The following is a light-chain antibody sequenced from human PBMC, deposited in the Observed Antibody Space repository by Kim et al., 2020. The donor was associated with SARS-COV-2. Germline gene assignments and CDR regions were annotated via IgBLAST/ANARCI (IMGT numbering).Light chain of an antibody. CDR2: YDR. J-gene: IGLJ2*01. Sequence: SYELTQPPSVSVAPGNTARITCGGNNIGTKSVHWYQQKPGQAPVVVMYYDRDRPSGIPDRFSGSNSRNAATLTISRVEAGDEADYYCQVWDSSRDHVVFGGGTKLTVL. CDR3: QVWDSSRDHVV. CDR1: NIGTKS. V-gene: IGLV3-21*04.